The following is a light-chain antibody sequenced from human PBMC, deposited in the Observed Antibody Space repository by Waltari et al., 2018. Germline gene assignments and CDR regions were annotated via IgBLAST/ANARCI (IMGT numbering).Light chain of an antibody. Sequence: YVLTQPPSVSVDPGKTARLTCGGDNIGRKSVNWYQQKPGQAPVLVMCYDSDRPSEIPARFAGSNSGNPATLTISCVEAGDEADYHCQVWDDVTDSGVFGGGTKLTVL. CDR3: QVWDDVTDSGV. J-gene: IGLJ3*02. V-gene: IGLV3-21*04. CDR1: NIGRKS. CDR2: YDS.